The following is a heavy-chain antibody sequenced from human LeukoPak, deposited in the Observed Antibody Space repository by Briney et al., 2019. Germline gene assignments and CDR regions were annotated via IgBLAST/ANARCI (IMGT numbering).Heavy chain of an antibody. CDR1: GGSFSSDY. D-gene: IGHD7-27*01. CDR2: IYHTGST. J-gene: IGHJ4*02. V-gene: IGHV4-59*01. Sequence: SETLSLTCAVYGGSFSSDYWSWIRHSPGKGLEWIGYIYHTGSTSYSPSLKSRVTISADTSQNQFSLKLSSVTAADTAVYYCASRKLGNDYWGQGTLVTVSS. CDR3: ASRKLGNDY.